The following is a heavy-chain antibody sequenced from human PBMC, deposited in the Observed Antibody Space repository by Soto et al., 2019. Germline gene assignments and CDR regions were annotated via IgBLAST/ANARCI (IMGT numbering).Heavy chain of an antibody. CDR3: AREEGALDY. J-gene: IGHJ4*02. V-gene: IGHV4-59*01. CDR2: IYYSGST. Sequence: QVQLQESGPGLVKPSETLSLTCTVSGGSISSYYWSWIRQPPGKGLEWIGYIYYSGSTNYNPSLKSRVTISVDTSKNQFSLKLSSVTAADTAVYYCAREEGALDYWGQGTLVTVSS. CDR1: GGSISSYY.